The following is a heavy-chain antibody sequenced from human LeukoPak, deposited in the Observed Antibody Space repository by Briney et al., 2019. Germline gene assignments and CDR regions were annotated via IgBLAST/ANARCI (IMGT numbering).Heavy chain of an antibody. Sequence: ASVKVSCKASGYTFTSYGISWVRQAPGQGLEWMGWISAYNGNTNYAQKLQGRVTMTTDTSTSTAYMELRSLRSDDTAVYYCARVLGHIVVVTAITHDYWGQGTLVTVSS. J-gene: IGHJ4*02. CDR1: GYTFTSYG. CDR3: ARVLGHIVVVTAITHDY. V-gene: IGHV1-18*01. D-gene: IGHD2-21*02. CDR2: ISAYNGNT.